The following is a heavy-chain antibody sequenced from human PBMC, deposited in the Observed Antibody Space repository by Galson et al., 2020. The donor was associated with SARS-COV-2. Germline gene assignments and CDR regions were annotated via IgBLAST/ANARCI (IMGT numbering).Heavy chain of an antibody. V-gene: IGHV5-51*01. CDR3: ARHLGDGYNSGGWFDP. D-gene: IGHD3-16*01. J-gene: IGHJ5*02. CDR1: GYSFTSYW. Sequence: KIGESLKISCKGSGYSFTSYWIGWVRQMPGKGLEWMGIIYPGDSDTRYSPSFQGQVTISADKSISTAYLQWSSLKASDTAMYYCARHLGDGYNSGGWFDPWGQGTLVTVSS. CDR2: IYPGDSDT.